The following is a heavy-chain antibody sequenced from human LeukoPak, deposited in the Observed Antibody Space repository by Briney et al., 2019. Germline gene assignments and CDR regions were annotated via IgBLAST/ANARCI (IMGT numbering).Heavy chain of an antibody. V-gene: IGHV3-21*01. Sequence: PGGSLRLSCAASGFTFSSCGINWVRQAPGKGLEWVSSIGPTGTDRYYADSVRGRFTISRDNAKNSMYLQMDSLRDEDTAVYYCATETIGRHYDYWGQGTLLTVSS. D-gene: IGHD1-14*01. CDR3: ATETIGRHYDY. CDR2: IGPTGTDR. CDR1: GFTFSSCG. J-gene: IGHJ4*02.